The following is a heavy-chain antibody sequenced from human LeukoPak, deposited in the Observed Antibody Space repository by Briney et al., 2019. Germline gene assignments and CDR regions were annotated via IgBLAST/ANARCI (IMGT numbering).Heavy chain of an antibody. CDR1: GGSMSSGDYY. J-gene: IGHJ4*02. CDR2: IYYSGNT. D-gene: IGHD5-12*01. Sequence: SETLSLTCTVSGGSMSSGDYYWSWIRQPPGKGLEWIGYIYYSGNTYYNPSLERRVTISVDTSKNRFSLKLNSVTAADTAVYYCARVRGYSGYDVLYFFDYWGQGTLATVSS. CDR3: ARVRGYSGYDVLYFFDY. V-gene: IGHV4-30-4*08.